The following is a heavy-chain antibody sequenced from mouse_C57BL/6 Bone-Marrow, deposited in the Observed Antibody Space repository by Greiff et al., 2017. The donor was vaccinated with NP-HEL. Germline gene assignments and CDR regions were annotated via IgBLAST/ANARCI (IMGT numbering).Heavy chain of an antibody. CDR2: IDPENGDP. Sequence: VQLKESGAELARPGASVKLSCTASGFNIKDDYMHWVKQRPEQGLEWIGWIDPENGDPEYAPKFQGKATITADTSSNTADLQLSSLTSEDTAVYYCTTTTGFGVWGTGTTVTVSS. V-gene: IGHV14-4*01. CDR3: TTTTGFGV. J-gene: IGHJ1*03. CDR1: GFNIKDDY. D-gene: IGHD1-1*01.